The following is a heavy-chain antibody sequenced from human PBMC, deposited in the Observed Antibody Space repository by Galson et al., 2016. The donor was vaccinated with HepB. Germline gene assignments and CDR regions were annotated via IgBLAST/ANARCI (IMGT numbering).Heavy chain of an antibody. CDR2: IKEDGDEE. V-gene: IGHV3-7*03. Sequence: SLRLSCAASGLSFSSLWLSWVRQAPGKGLEWVANIKEDGDEEFYVDTVKGRFTISRDNAKNSLFLQMNSLTAHDTAVYYCAKGPPTRAYWGQGALVTVSS. CDR1: GLSFSSLW. J-gene: IGHJ4*02. CDR3: AKGPPTRAY.